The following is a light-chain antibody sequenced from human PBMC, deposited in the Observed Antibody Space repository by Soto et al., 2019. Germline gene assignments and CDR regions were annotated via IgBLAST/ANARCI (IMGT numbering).Light chain of an antibody. Sequence: IGLTQSAGTVSLSPGERATLSCRASQSVSSSYLAWYQQKPGQAPRLLIYGASSRATGIPDRFSGSGSGTDFTLTISRLEPEDFAVYYCQQYGSSITFGQGTRLEIK. V-gene: IGKV3-20*01. CDR3: QQYGSSIT. CDR1: QSVSSSY. J-gene: IGKJ5*01. CDR2: GAS.